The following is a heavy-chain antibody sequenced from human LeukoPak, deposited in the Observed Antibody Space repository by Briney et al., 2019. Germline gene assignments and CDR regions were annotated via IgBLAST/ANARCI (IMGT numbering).Heavy chain of an antibody. Sequence: PGGSLRLSCAASGFTFSSYSMNWVRQAPGKGLEWVSSISSSSSYIYYADSVKGRFTISRDNAKNSLYLQMNSLRAEDTAAYYCARDRDDILTGYGFDPWGQGTLVTVSS. J-gene: IGHJ5*02. CDR1: GFTFSSYS. CDR3: ARDRDDILTGYGFDP. D-gene: IGHD3-9*01. CDR2: ISSSSSYI. V-gene: IGHV3-21*01.